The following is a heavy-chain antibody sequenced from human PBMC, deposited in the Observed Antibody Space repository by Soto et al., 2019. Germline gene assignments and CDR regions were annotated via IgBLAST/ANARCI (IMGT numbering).Heavy chain of an antibody. CDR1: GFTFSSYA. V-gene: IGHV3-23*01. J-gene: IGHJ5*02. D-gene: IGHD6-6*01. CDR2: ISGSGGST. CDR3: AKDLGSSPYWNWFDP. Sequence: GVLRLSCAASGFTFSSYAMSWVRQAPGKGLEWVSAISGSGGSTYYADSVKGRFTISRDNSKNTLYLQMNSLRAEDTAVYYCAKDLGSSPYWNWFDPWGQGTLVTVSS.